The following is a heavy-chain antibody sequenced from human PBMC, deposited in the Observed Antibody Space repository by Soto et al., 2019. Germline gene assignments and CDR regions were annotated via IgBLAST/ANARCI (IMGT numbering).Heavy chain of an antibody. D-gene: IGHD5-12*01. CDR2: IYHNGST. V-gene: IGHV4-4*02. CDR3: AREGNLGRWLQPLDF. Sequence: PSETLSLTCAVSGDSISSSNCWSLIRQPPGKGLEWIGNIYHNGSTKYNPSLKSRVTMSVDTSKNQFSLKLISVTAADTAKYFCAREGNLGRWLQPLDFWGQGTLVTVSS. J-gene: IGHJ4*02. CDR1: GDSISSSNC.